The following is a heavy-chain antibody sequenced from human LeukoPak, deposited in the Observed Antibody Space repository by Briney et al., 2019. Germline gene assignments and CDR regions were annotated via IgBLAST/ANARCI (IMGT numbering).Heavy chain of an antibody. J-gene: IGHJ4*02. CDR1: GFTFSSYG. CDR2: IWYDGSNK. D-gene: IGHD3-22*01. CDR3: AKGDSSGFCFDY. V-gene: IGHV3-33*06. Sequence: GGSLRLSCAASGFTFSSYGMHWVRQAPGKGLEWVAVIWYDGSNKYYADSVKGRFTIPRDNSKNTLYLQMNSLRAEDTAVYYGAKGDSSGFCFDYWGQGTLVTVSS.